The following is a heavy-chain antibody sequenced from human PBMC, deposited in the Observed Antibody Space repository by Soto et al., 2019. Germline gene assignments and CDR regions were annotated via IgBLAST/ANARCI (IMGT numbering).Heavy chain of an antibody. CDR3: ARVISSRDEYFDY. CDR2: IYHSGKT. J-gene: IGHJ4*02. D-gene: IGHD2-2*01. Sequence: ASETLSLTCVVSGYSISSGYYLAWFLQPPGKELEWIGSIYHSGKTYYKPSLRSRVTVSVDTSRNQFSMKLISVTAADTAVYYCARVISSRDEYFDYWGQGTVVTVSS. CDR1: GYSISSGYY. V-gene: IGHV4-38-2*01.